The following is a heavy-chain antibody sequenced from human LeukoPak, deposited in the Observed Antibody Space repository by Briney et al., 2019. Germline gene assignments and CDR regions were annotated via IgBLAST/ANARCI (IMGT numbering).Heavy chain of an antibody. CDR2: ISSSSSTI. Sequence: GGSLRLSCAASGFTFSSYSMNWVRQAPGKGLEWVSYISSSSSTIYYADSVKGRFTISRDNAKNSLYLQMNSLRDEDTAVYYCARDGLEDRYCSSTSCYCWFDPWGQGTLVTVSS. CDR1: GFTFSSYS. CDR3: ARDGLEDRYCSSTSCYCWFDP. D-gene: IGHD2-2*01. V-gene: IGHV3-48*02. J-gene: IGHJ5*02.